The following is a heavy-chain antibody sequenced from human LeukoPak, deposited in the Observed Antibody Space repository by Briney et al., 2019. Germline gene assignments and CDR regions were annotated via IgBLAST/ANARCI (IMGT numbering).Heavy chain of an antibody. V-gene: IGHV3-43D*03. Sequence: GGSLRLSCAASGFTFDDYAMHWVRQAPGKGLEWVSLISWDGGSTYYADSVKGRFTISRDNSKNSLYLQMNSLRAEDTALYYCAKAKITLIVVANPNSGALDIWGQGTMVTVSS. CDR3: AKAKITLIVVANPNSGALDI. D-gene: IGHD3-22*01. CDR2: ISWDGGST. CDR1: GFTFDDYA. J-gene: IGHJ3*02.